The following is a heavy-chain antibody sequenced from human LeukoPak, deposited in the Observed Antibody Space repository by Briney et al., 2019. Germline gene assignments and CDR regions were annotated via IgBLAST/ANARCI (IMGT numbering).Heavy chain of an antibody. D-gene: IGHD3-10*01. Sequence: PSETLSLTCTVSGGSFSSYYWSWIRQPAGKGLEWIGRIYTSGITNYNTNYNPSLSSRVTMSVDTSKSQFSVKLNSATAADTAVYFCARAIWYGSGTTAFDYWGPGTLVTVSS. CDR3: ARAIWYGSGTTAFDY. CDR2: IYTSGITNYNT. CDR1: GGSFSSYY. J-gene: IGHJ4*02. V-gene: IGHV4-4*07.